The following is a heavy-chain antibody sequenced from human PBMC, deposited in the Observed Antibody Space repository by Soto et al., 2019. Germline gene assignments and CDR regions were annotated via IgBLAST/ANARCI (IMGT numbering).Heavy chain of an antibody. CDR2: SYYPGST. CDR3: ATNGHYYDTSGPKYFQH. Sequence: QVQLRESGPGLVKPSQTLSLTCTVSVGSISTGGYFWSWVRQHPGKGLEWIGYSYYPGSTYYIPSLKGRVTISQDTSNNQFSLKLSSVTAADTAVYFCATNGHYYDTSGPKYFQHWGQGTLVIVSS. J-gene: IGHJ1*01. CDR1: VGSISTGGYF. V-gene: IGHV4-31*03. D-gene: IGHD3-22*01.